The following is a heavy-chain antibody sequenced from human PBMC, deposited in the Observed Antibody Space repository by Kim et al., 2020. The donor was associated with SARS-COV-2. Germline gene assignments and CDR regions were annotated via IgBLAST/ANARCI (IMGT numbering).Heavy chain of an antibody. CDR3: ARDSIFGFGELFDGKDAFDI. D-gene: IGHD3-10*01. V-gene: IGHV3-53*01. Sequence: GGSLRLSCAASGFTVSSNYMSWVRQAPGKGLEWVSVIYSGGSTYYADSVKGRFTISRDNSKNTLYLQMNSLRAEDTAVYYCARDSIFGFGELFDGKDAFDIWGQGTMVTVSS. J-gene: IGHJ3*02. CDR2: IYSGGST. CDR1: GFTVSSNY.